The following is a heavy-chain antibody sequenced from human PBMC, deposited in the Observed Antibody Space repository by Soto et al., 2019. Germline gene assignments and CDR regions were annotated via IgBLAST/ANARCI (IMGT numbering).Heavy chain of an antibody. CDR2: INRDGSSI. Sequence: EVQLVESGRGLVQPGGSLRLACAASGFTFSSYWMHWVRQAPGKGLVLVSRINRDGSSINYADSARGRVTISRDNAKNTLYLQVNGLRAEDTAVYYCAREIATTGEYYFDYWGQGILVTVSS. V-gene: IGHV3-74*01. CDR3: AREIATTGEYYFDY. CDR1: GFTFSSYW. D-gene: IGHD6-13*01. J-gene: IGHJ4*02.